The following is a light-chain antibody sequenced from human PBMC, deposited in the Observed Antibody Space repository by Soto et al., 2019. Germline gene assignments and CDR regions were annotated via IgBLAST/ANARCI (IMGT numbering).Light chain of an antibody. J-gene: IGLJ2*01. CDR2: NDG. CDR3: QVWGSNADPYVV. CDR1: NIGGKS. Sequence: SSELTQHPSVSLAPGETARITCGGNNIGGKSVHWYQWKPGQAPILIIHNDGDRPSGIPERFSGSNSGNTATLTVSRVEAGDEADYYCQVWGSNADPYVVFGGGTKLTVL. V-gene: IGLV3-21*04.